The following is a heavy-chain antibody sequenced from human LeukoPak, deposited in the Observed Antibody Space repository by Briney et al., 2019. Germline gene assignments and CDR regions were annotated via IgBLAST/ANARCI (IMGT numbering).Heavy chain of an antibody. CDR3: AKVRWDNSGWYYSDS. Sequence: GGSLRLSCAASGFTFSSYAMHWVRQAPGKGLEWVAVISYDGSNKYYADSVNGRFTISRDNSKNTLYLQVNSLRVEDTAVYYCAKVRWDNSGWYYSDSWGQGTLVTVSS. V-gene: IGHV3-30*04. CDR2: ISYDGSNK. J-gene: IGHJ4*02. CDR1: GFTFSSYA. D-gene: IGHD6-19*01.